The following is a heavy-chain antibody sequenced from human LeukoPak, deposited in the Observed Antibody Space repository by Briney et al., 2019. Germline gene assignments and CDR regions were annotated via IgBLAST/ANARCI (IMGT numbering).Heavy chain of an antibody. V-gene: IGHV3-48*01. CDR1: GFSFSSYI. D-gene: IGHD3-22*01. CDR3: VRDYYDSSGYYRGGY. CDR2: ISSSSSTI. Sequence: GGSLRLSCAASGFSFSSYIINWVRQAPGKGLEWVSYISSSSSTIYYADSVKGRFAISRDNAKNSLYLQMNSLRAEDTALYYCVRDYYDSSGYYRGGYWGQGTLVTVSS. J-gene: IGHJ4*02.